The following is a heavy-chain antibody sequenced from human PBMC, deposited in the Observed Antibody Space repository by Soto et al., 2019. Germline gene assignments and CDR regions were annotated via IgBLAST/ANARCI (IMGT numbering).Heavy chain of an antibody. CDR3: ARWGSGSSYYYYTMDV. V-gene: IGHV5-10-1*01. CDR1: GYSFTSYW. J-gene: IGHJ6*02. CDR2: IDPSDSYT. Sequence: GESLKISCKGSGYSFTSYWISWVRQMPGKGLEWMGRIDPSDSYTNYSPSFQGHVTISADKSISTAYLQWSSLKASDTAMYYCARWGSGSSYYYYTMDVWGQGTTVTVSS. D-gene: IGHD3-10*01.